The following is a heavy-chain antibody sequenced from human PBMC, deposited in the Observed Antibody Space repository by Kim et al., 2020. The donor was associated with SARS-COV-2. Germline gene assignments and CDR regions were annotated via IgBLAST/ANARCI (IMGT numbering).Heavy chain of an antibody. J-gene: IGHJ4*02. CDR3: ARCDGYKSYFDY. Sequence: YSADSVTSRITISRNNAKKSLYLQMNSVRAEDTAVYYCARCDGYKSYFDYWGQGTLVTVSS. D-gene: IGHD5-12*01. V-gene: IGHV3-21*01.